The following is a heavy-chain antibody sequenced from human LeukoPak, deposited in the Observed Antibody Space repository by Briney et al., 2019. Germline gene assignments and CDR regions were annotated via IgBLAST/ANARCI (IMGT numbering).Heavy chain of an antibody. Sequence: GGSLRLSCAASGFTFSNYWMHWVRQAPGKGLVWVSRINSDGINTSYADSVKGRFTISRDNSKSRLYLQMNSLRAEDTAVYYCAKGMATYGSGTLFDYWGQGTLVTVSS. CDR2: INSDGINT. CDR3: AKGMATYGSGTLFDY. J-gene: IGHJ4*02. D-gene: IGHD3-10*01. CDR1: GFTFSNYW. V-gene: IGHV3-74*01.